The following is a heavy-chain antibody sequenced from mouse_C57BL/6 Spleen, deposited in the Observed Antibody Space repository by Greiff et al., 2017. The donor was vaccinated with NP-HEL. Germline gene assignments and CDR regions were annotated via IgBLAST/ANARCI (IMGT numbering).Heavy chain of an antibody. Sequence: VQLQQSGPELVKPGASVKISCKASGYAFSSSWMNWVKQRPGKGLEWIGRIYPGDGDTNYNGKFKGKATLTADKSSSTAYMQLSRLTSEDSAVYFCARRDGNPFDYWGQGTTLTVSS. CDR1: GYAFSSSW. J-gene: IGHJ2*01. D-gene: IGHD2-1*01. CDR3: ARRDGNPFDY. V-gene: IGHV1-82*01. CDR2: IYPGDGDT.